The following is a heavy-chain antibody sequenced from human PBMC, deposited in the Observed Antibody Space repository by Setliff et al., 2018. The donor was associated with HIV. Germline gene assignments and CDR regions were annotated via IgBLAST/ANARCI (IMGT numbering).Heavy chain of an antibody. V-gene: IGHV3-21*01. CDR3: ASDATPYYYDSSGSNY. Sequence: GGSLRLSCAASRFDFNNYWMCWVRQAPGKGLEWVSSISSSSSYIYYADSVKGRFTISRDNAKNSLYLQMNSLRAEDTAVYYCASDATPYYYDSSGSNYWGQGTLVTVSS. CDR2: ISSSSSYI. J-gene: IGHJ4*02. D-gene: IGHD3-22*01. CDR1: RFDFNNYW.